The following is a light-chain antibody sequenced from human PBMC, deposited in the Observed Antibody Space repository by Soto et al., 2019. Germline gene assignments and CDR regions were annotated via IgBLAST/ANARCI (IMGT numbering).Light chain of an antibody. V-gene: IGLV2-23*03. Sequence: QSVLTQPASVSGSPGQSITISCSGTSSDFGGYNVVSWYQQHPGKAPKLIIYEGTKRPSGVSNRFSGSKSGNAASLTISGLQTEDEADYYCCSYADTSTFWVVFGGGTKVT. CDR1: SSDFGGYNV. CDR2: EGT. CDR3: CSYADTSTFWVV. J-gene: IGLJ3*02.